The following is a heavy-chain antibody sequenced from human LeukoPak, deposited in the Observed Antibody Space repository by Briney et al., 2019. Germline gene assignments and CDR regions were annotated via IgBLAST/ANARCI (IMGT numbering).Heavy chain of an antibody. CDR3: ASLRYYYDSSGYLDAFDI. D-gene: IGHD3-22*01. Sequence: PGGSLRLSCAASGFTFSSYWMSWVRQAPGKGLEWVSAISGSGGSTYYADSVKGRFTISRDNSKNTLYLQMNSLRAEDTAVYYCASLRYYYDSSGYLDAFDIWGQGTMATVSS. CDR2: ISGSGGST. V-gene: IGHV3-23*01. J-gene: IGHJ3*02. CDR1: GFTFSSYW.